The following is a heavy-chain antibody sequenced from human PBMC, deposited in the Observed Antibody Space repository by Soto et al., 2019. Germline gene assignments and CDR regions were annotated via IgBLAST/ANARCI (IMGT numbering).Heavy chain of an antibody. CDR2: VYHSGST. CDR1: GGSISTNNW. J-gene: IGHJ4*02. CDR3: ARAKLCNSLSCPHSFDT. V-gene: IGHV4-4*02. Sequence: QVHLQESGPGLVNASGTLSLTCGVSGGSISTNNWWSWVRQTPGQGLEWIAEVYHSGSTNYNPSLKSRLTRSVAQSKNQFSLRLTSVTAADSAVYYCARAKLCNSLSCPHSFDTWGQGTLVSVSS. D-gene: IGHD2-2*01.